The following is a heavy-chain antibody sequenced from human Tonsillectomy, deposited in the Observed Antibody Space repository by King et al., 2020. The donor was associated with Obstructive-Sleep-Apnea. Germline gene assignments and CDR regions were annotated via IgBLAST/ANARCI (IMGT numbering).Heavy chain of an antibody. Sequence: VQLVESGGGLVQPGGSLRLSCAVSGFTFRSYAMNWVRQAPGKGLKWVSTLSGSDGSTYYADSVKGRFTISRDISRNTLYLQMNSLRVEDTAEYYCAKVSRDGGIVEVPTAKEYYYYYYDLDVWGQGTTVTVSS. V-gene: IGHV3-23*04. D-gene: IGHD2-2*01. CDR2: LSGSDGST. CDR3: AKVSRDGGIVEVPTAKEYYYYYYDLDV. CDR1: GFTFRSYA. J-gene: IGHJ6*02.